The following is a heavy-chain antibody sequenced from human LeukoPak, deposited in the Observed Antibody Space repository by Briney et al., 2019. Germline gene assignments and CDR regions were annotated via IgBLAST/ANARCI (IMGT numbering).Heavy chain of an antibody. V-gene: IGHV4-59*08. CDR1: GGSISIYY. J-gene: IGHJ5*01. D-gene: IGHD6-13*01. CDR3: ARLSTGGTPFNWFDS. Sequence: PSETLSLTCTVSGGSISIYYWTWIRQPPGKGPEWIGYIYYSGNTNYNPSLKSRVTMSVDTSKNQFSLKLNSVTAADTAVYYCARLSTGGTPFNWFDSWGQGALVTVSS. CDR2: IYYSGNT.